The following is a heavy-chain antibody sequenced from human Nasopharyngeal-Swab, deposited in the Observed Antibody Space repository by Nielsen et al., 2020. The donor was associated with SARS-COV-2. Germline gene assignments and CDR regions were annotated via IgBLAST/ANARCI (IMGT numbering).Heavy chain of an antibody. CDR3: ARDLSGYWVSFDY. J-gene: IGHJ4*02. CDR2: ISSSSSYI. Sequence: VRRAPGKGLEWVSSISSSSSYIYYADSVKGRFTISRDNAKNSLYLQMNSLRAEDTAVYYCARDLSGYWVSFDYWGQGTLVTVSS. V-gene: IGHV3-21*01. D-gene: IGHD5-12*01.